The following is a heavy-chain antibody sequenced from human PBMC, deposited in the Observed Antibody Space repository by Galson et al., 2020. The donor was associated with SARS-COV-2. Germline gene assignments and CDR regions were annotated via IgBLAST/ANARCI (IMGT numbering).Heavy chain of an antibody. D-gene: IGHD3-22*01. V-gene: IGHV4-59*01. Sequence: SETLSPTCTVSGGAISGYYWSWIRQSPGKGLEWIGYIYYDGTTNYNPSLKTRVSISVDTSKNQFLLKLTSVTAADTAVYACARGGIGWNGFDPWGQGSLVTVSS. CDR3: ARGGIGWNGFDP. CDR2: IYYDGTT. J-gene: IGHJ5*02. CDR1: GGAISGYY.